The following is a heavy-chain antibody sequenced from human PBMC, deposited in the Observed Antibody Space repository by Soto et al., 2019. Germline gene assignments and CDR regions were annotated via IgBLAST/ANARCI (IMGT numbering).Heavy chain of an antibody. CDR1: GGSISSGGYY. V-gene: IGHV4-31*03. CDR3: ARDRPPGGITFGGVMLTGAFDI. J-gene: IGHJ3*02. Sequence: QVQLQESGPGLVKPSQTLSLTCTVSGGSISSGGYYWSWIRQHPGKGLEWIGYIYYSGSTYYNPSLKSRVTISVDTSKNQFSLKLSSVTAADTAVYYCARDRPPGGITFGGVMLTGAFDIWGQGTMVTVSS. CDR2: IYYSGST. D-gene: IGHD3-16*01.